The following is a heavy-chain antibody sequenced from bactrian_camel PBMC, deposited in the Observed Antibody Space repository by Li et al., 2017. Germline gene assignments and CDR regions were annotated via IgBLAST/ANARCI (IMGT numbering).Heavy chain of an antibody. CDR2: IGTIGTT. CDR3: GTEVDVGPYSDYDECNWSY. V-gene: IGHV3S57*01. CDR1: GYRYSAYC. Sequence: VQLVESGGGSVQAGGSLRLSCVASGYRYSAYCMAWFRQAPGKEREGVAAIGTIGTTTYAASIEGRFTISQDNAKNTLYLQMDNLKPEDSAMYCCGTEVDVGPYSDYDECNWSYWGPGTQVTVS. J-gene: IGHJ4*01. D-gene: IGHD4*01.